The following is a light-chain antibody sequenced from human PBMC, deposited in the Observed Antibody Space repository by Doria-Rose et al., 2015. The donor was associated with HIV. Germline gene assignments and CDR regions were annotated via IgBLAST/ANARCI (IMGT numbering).Light chain of an antibody. CDR1: QSVSSY. Sequence: TQSPAILSLSPGERATLSCRASQSVSSYLAWYQQKPGQAPRLLIYDASNRATGIPARFSGSGSGTDFTLTISSLEPEDFAVYYCQQRGNWPSVTFGQGTRLEIK. J-gene: IGKJ5*01. CDR2: DAS. V-gene: IGKV3-11*01. CDR3: QQRGNWPSVT.